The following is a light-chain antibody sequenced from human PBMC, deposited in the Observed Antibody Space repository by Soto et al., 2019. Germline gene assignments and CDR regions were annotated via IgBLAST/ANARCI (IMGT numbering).Light chain of an antibody. CDR1: QYIHNY. CDR3: QQSNNYPWT. CDR2: EAA. Sequence: NQRTQSPSTLSASVGDRVTITCRASQYIHNYLAWYQQKPGEAPKLLIYEAANLESGVPSRFSGSGTGTEFTLTVSSLQPDDFATYYCQQSNNYPWTFGQGTRVEI. J-gene: IGKJ1*01. V-gene: IGKV1-5*03.